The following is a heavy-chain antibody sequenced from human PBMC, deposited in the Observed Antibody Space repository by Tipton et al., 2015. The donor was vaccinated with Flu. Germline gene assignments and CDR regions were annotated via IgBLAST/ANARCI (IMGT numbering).Heavy chain of an antibody. V-gene: IGHV3-9*01. J-gene: IGHJ6*02. CDR2: ISWNSGSI. D-gene: IGHD3-3*01. Sequence: SLRLSCAASGFTFDDYAMHWVRQAPGKGLEWVSGISWNSGSIGYADSVKGRFTISRDNAKNSLYLQMNSLRAEDTALYYCAKGGFLEWLYGMDVWGQGP. CDR1: GFTFDDYA. CDR3: AKGGFLEWLYGMDV.